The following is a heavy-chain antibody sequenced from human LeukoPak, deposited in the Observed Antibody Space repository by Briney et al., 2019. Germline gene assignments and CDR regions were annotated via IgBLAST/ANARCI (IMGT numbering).Heavy chain of an antibody. CDR2: IWYDGSKE. V-gene: IGHV3-33*01. CDR1: GFTFSNYG. CDR3: ARGLAAYNSGLDV. Sequence: PGGSLRLSCAASGFTFSNYGMHWVRQAPGKGLEWVAVIWYDGSKEFYADSVKGRLTISRDNSKNTLYLNMNTLRAEETAVYYCARGLAAYNSGLDVWGHGTTVTVSS. J-gene: IGHJ6*02. D-gene: IGHD5-12*01.